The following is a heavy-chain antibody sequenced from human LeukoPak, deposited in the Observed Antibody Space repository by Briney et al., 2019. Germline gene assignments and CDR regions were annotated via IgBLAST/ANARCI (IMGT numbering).Heavy chain of an antibody. J-gene: IGHJ4*02. CDR3: AKDSRDWSFDY. D-gene: IGHD2-21*01. CDR2: MWYDGSRK. V-gene: IGHV3-33*06. CDR1: GFNFGSNG. Sequence: GRPLRLSCAASGFNFGSNGMHWVRQAPGKGLEWVAAMWYDGSRKDYAGSVKGRFTVSRDVPKNTLYLQMNSLRAEDTAVYYCAKDSRDWSFDYWGQGTLVTVSS.